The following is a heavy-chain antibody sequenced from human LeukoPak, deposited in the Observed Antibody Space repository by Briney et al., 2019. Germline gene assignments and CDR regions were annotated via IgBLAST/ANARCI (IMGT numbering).Heavy chain of an antibody. V-gene: IGHV3-30*18. CDR3: AKDEIGAVAGLIDY. J-gene: IGHJ4*02. CDR2: ISYDGSNK. Sequence: PGRSLRLSCAASGFTFSSYGMYWVRQAPGKGLEWVALISYDGSNKYYADSVKGRFTISRDNSKNTLYLQMNSLRAEDTVVYYCAKDEIGAVAGLIDYWGQGTLVTVSS. CDR1: GFTFSSYG. D-gene: IGHD6-19*01.